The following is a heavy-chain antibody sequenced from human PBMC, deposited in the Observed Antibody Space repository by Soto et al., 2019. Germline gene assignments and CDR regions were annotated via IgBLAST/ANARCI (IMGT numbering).Heavy chain of an antibody. D-gene: IGHD2-15*01. J-gene: IGHJ6*02. V-gene: IGHV1-46*01. CDR3: ARDKGFLVAVAAPYYYYGMDV. CDR1: GYTFTSYY. Sequence: GASVKVSCKASGYTFTSYYMHWVRQAPGQGLEWMGIINPSGGSTSYAQKFQGRVTMTRDTSTSTVYMELSSLRSEETAVYYCARDKGFLVAVAAPYYYYGMDVWGQGTTVTVYS. CDR2: INPSGGST.